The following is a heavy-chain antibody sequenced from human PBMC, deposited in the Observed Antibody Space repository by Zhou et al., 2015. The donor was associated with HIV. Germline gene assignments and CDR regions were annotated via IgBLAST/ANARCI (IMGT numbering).Heavy chain of an antibody. D-gene: IGHD2-15*01. CDR3: ARCSGSCPTNYYYYGMDV. CDR1: GGTFSNHG. V-gene: IGHV1-69*06. CDR2: IIPIFGTA. Sequence: QVQLVQSGAEVKKPGSSVKVSCRASGGTFSNHGISWVRQAPGQGLEWMGGIIPIFGTANYAQKFQGRVTITADKSTSTAYMELSSLRSEDTAVYYCARCSGSCPTNYYYYGMDVWGQGTTVTVSS. J-gene: IGHJ6*02.